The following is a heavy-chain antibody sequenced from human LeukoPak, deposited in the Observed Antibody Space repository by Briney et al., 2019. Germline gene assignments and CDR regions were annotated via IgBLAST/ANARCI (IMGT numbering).Heavy chain of an antibody. CDR1: GGSISSYY. V-gene: IGHV4-59*01. CDR3: ARAGGYYDILTGYSVLLDY. J-gene: IGHJ4*02. D-gene: IGHD3-9*01. Sequence: PSETLSLTCTVSGGSISSYYWSWIRQPPGKGLEWIGYIYYSGSTNYNPSLKSRVTISVDTSKNQFSLKLSSVTAADTAVYYCARAGGYYDILTGYSVLLDYWGEGTLVTVSS. CDR2: IYYSGST.